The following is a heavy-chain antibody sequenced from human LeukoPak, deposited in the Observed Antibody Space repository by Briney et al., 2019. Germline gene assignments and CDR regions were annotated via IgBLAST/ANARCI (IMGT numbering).Heavy chain of an antibody. D-gene: IGHD5-18*01. CDR2: INPNSGGT. J-gene: IGHJ3*02. CDR3: EAGDTAMVLDAFDI. CDR1: GYTFTGYY. Sequence: GASVKVSCKASGYTFTGYYMHWVRQAPGQGLEWMGWINPNSGGTNYAQKFQGRVTMTRDTSISTAYMELSSLRSEDTAVYYCEAGDTAMVLDAFDIWGQGTMVTVSS. V-gene: IGHV1-2*02.